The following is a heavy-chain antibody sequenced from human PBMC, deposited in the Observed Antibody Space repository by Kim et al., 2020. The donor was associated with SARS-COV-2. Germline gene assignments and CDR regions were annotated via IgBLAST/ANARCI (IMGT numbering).Heavy chain of an antibody. CDR3: AKGDYYDSSVGVWGDAFDI. CDR1: GFTFSSYA. V-gene: IGHV3-23*01. Sequence: GGSLRLSCAASGFTFSSYAMSWVRQAPGKGLEWVSAISGSGGSTYYADSVKGRFTISRDNSKNTLYLQMNSLRAEDTAVYYCAKGDYYDSSVGVWGDAFDIWGQGTMVTVSS. CDR2: ISGSGGST. D-gene: IGHD3-22*01. J-gene: IGHJ3*02.